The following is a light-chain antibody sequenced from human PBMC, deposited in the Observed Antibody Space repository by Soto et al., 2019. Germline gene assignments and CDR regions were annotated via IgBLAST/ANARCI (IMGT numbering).Light chain of an antibody. CDR1: SSDVGGYNY. CDR2: EVS. J-gene: IGLJ1*01. V-gene: IGLV2-14*01. Sequence: QSALTQPAPVSGSPGQSITISCTGTSSDVGGYNYVSWYQQHPGKAPKLMIYEVSNRPSGVSNRFSGSKSGNTASLTISGLQAEDEADYYCSSYTSSSTLGYVFGTGTKLTVL. CDR3: SSYTSSSTLGYV.